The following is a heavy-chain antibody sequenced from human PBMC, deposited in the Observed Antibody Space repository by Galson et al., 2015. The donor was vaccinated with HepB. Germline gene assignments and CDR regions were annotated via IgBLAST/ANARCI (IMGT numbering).Heavy chain of an antibody. V-gene: IGHV3-33*01. D-gene: IGHD2/OR15-2a*01. J-gene: IGHJ4*02. Sequence: SLRLSCAASGFTFNTYGIHWVRQAPGKGLEWVAVIWYDASRQYYADYVKGRFTISRDNSKNTVYLAINSLRAEDTAVYYCERDFSPTNRVIGGRGGLNYWGQGTLVTVSS. CDR2: IWYDASRQ. CDR3: ERDFSPTNRVIGGRGGLNY. CDR1: GFTFNTYG.